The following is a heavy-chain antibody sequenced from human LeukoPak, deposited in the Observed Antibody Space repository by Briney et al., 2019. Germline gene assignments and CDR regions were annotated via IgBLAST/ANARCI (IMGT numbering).Heavy chain of an antibody. Sequence: GASVKVSCNASGYTFTGYYMHWVRQAPGQGLEWMGWINPNSGGTNYAQKFQGRVTMTRDTSISTAYMELSRLRSDDTAVYYCARMSYSGSYSRDYWGQGTLVTVSS. J-gene: IGHJ4*02. CDR1: GYTFTGYY. CDR3: ARMSYSGSYSRDY. D-gene: IGHD1-26*01. V-gene: IGHV1-2*02. CDR2: INPNSGGT.